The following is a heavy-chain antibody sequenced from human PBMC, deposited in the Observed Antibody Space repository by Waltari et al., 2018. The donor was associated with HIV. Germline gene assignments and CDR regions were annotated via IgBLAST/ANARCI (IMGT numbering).Heavy chain of an antibody. V-gene: IGHV6-1*01. CDR2: PTHRSDGSF. J-gene: IGHJ4*02. CDR3: ARDGNGLDF. CDR1: RHSVSSNTPA. D-gene: IGHD2-8*01. Sequence: QAGPRQQLNSSETPSLTRGLSRHSVSSNTPAANWTSLSPSRGLERLGRPTHRSDGSFVYGASLRNRIAITADTSKNQFSLHLTSVTADDTATYFCARDGNGLDFWGQGTVVTVSS.